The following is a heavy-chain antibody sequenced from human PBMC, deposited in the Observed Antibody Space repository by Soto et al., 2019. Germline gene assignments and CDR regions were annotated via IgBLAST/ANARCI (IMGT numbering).Heavy chain of an antibody. CDR2: INPNSGGT. CDR1: GYTFTGYY. D-gene: IGHD2-8*01. J-gene: IGHJ6*02. V-gene: IGHV1-2*02. CDR3: AAGGVYAIPDYYYYYGMDV. Sequence: ASVKVSCKASGYTFTGYYMHWVRQAPGQGLEWMGWINPNSGGTNYAQKFQGRVTMTGDTSISTAYMELSRLRSDDTAVYYCAAGGVYAIPDYYYYYGMDVWGQGTTVTVSS.